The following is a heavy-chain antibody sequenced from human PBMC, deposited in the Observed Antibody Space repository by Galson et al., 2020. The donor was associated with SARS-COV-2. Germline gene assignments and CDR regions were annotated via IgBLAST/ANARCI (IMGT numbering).Heavy chain of an antibody. D-gene: IGHD6-13*01. CDR1: GFTFSSSA. J-gene: IGHJ5*02. Sequence: GGSLRLSCRASGFTFSSSAMHWVRQAPGKGLEWVAIISYDGTKRYNLDSVKGRFTISRDNSKNTLYLQMDSLTTEDTAVYYCARETDDYTSSSYDHWGQGTLVTVSS. CDR2: ISYDGTKR. CDR3: ARETDDYTSSSYDH. V-gene: IGHV3-30*04.